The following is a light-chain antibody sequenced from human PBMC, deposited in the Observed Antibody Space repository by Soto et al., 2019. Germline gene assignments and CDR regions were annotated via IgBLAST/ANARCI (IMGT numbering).Light chain of an antibody. J-gene: IGLJ2*01. CDR1: SSNIESNF. Sequence: QSVLTQPPSASGTPGQRATISCFGSSSNIESNFVYWYQQPPGTTPRRLIYRNNQRPSVVPDRFSGSKSGTSASLAISALRSEDEADYYCTVWDDSLRGRLFGGGTKVTVL. CDR3: TVWDDSLRGRL. CDR2: RNN. V-gene: IGLV1-47*01.